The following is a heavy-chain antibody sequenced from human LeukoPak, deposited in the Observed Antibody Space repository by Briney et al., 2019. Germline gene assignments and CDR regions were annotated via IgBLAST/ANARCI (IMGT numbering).Heavy chain of an antibody. CDR1: GYTFTDYY. Sequence: ASVKVSCKVSGYTFTDYYVHWVQQAPGKGLEWMGLVDPEDGETIYAEKFQGRVTITADTSTDTAYMELSSLRSEDTAVYYCATIEYSSSSRAFDIWGQGTMVTVSS. D-gene: IGHD6-6*01. V-gene: IGHV1-69-2*01. J-gene: IGHJ3*02. CDR2: VDPEDGET. CDR3: ATIEYSSSSRAFDI.